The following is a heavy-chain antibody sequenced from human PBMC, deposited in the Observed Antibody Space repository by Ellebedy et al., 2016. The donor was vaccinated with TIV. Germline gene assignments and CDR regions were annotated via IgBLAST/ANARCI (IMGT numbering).Heavy chain of an antibody. D-gene: IGHD3-22*01. CDR3: VKLDSSGFYYGRLDY. V-gene: IGHV3-23*01. J-gene: IGHJ4*02. CDR1: GFTFSGHA. Sequence: GGSLRLSCAASGFTFSGHAMSWVRQTPGKGLEWVSGTIAGGDSTHYVDSVKGRFTISRDNSKKTLYLQMNSLRAEDTAVYYCVKLDSSGFYYGRLDYWGQGTLVTVSS. CDR2: TIAGGDST.